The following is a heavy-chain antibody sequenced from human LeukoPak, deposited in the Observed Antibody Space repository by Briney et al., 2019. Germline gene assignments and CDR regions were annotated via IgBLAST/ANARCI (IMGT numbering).Heavy chain of an antibody. D-gene: IGHD3-22*01. V-gene: IGHV3-21*01. Sequence: PGGSLRLSCAASGFTFSSYSMSWVRQAPGKGLEWVSSISSSSSYIYYADSVKGRFTISRDNAKNSLYLQMNSLRAEDTAVYYCARTDTLYYDSSGYYEFTDYWGQGTLVTVSS. CDR2: ISSSSSYI. J-gene: IGHJ4*02. CDR3: ARTDTLYYDSSGYYEFTDY. CDR1: GFTFSSYS.